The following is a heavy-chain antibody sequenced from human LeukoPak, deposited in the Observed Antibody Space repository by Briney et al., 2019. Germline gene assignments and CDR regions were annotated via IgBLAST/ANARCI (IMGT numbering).Heavy chain of an antibody. J-gene: IGHJ5*02. CDR3: ARGSWRGSDYKFDP. CDR1: GYTFTSYD. CDR2: MNPNSGNT. D-gene: IGHD4-11*01. Sequence: ASVKVSRKASGYTFTSYDINWVRQATGQGLEWMGWMNPNSGNTGYAQKFQGRVTMTRNASISTACMELSSLRSEDTAVYYCARGSWRGSDYKFDPWGQGTLVTVSS. V-gene: IGHV1-8*01.